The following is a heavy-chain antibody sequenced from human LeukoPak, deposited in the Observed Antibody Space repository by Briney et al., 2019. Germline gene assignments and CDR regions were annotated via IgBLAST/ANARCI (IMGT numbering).Heavy chain of an antibody. CDR2: IHSCGTT. Sequence: SVPLSLICTVCVGSISTYYWRWIRRPAGGGVVGIGRIHSCGTTHYNPSLRSRVTLSIHTSKNQFSLKLSSVTAADTAVYFCGRLNLPAVSGAFDYWGEGTLVTVSS. CDR3: GRLNLPAVSGAFDY. V-gene: IGHV4-4*07. D-gene: IGHD2-2*01. J-gene: IGHJ4*02. CDR1: VGSISTYY.